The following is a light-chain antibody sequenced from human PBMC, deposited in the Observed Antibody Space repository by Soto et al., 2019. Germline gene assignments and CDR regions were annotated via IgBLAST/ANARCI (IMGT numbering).Light chain of an antibody. Sequence: DIQMTQSPSTLSASVGDRVSINCRASQCISAWLAWYQQKPGKAPRLLIYKASTLEIGVPSRFSGSGSGTEFTLTISSLQPDDVATYYCQQYKSYWTFGQGTKVDIK. CDR1: QCISAW. V-gene: IGKV1-5*03. CDR2: KAS. CDR3: QQYKSYWT. J-gene: IGKJ1*01.